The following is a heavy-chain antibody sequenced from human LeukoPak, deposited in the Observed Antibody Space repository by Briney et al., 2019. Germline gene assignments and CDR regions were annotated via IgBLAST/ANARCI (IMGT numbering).Heavy chain of an antibody. CDR2: IYYSGST. CDR3: ARGGTMIVAYAFDI. Sequence: PSETLSLTCTVSGGSISSGDYYWSWIRQPPGKGLEWIGYIYYSGSTYYNPSLKSRVTISVDTSKNQFSLKLSSVTAADTAVYYCARGGTMIVAYAFDIWGQGTMVTVSS. J-gene: IGHJ3*02. CDR1: GGSISSGDYY. D-gene: IGHD3-22*01. V-gene: IGHV4-30-4*01.